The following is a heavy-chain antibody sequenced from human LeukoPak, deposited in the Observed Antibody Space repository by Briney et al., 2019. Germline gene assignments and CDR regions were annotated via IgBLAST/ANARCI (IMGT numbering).Heavy chain of an antibody. CDR1: GFTFSSYA. CDR2: LSVSGAGT. CDR3: AKHRATVTTPFDN. Sequence: GGSLRLSCAASGFTFSSYAMSWVRQAPGRGLEWLSDLSVSGAGTYYTDSVKGRFTISRDNSKNTLYLQMNSLRAEDTAVYYCAKHRATVTTPFDNWGQGTLVTVSS. V-gene: IGHV3-23*01. D-gene: IGHD4-17*01. J-gene: IGHJ4*02.